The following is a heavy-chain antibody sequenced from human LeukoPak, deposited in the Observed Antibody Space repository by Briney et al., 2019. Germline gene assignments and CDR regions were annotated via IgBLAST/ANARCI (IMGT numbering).Heavy chain of an antibody. Sequence: GGSLRLSCAASGFTFSSYWMSWVRQAPGKGLEWVSGISWNSGSIGYADSVKGRFTISRDNAKNSLYLQMNSLRAEDTALYYCAKLLSSSFHWGQGTQVTVSS. CDR3: AKLLSSSFH. D-gene: IGHD6-13*01. V-gene: IGHV3-9*01. CDR1: GFTFSSYW. CDR2: ISWNSGSI. J-gene: IGHJ4*02.